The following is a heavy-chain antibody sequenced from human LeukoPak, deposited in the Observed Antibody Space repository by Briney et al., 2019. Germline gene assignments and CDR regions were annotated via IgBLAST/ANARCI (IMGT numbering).Heavy chain of an antibody. Sequence: ASVKVSCKASGYTFTGYYMHWVRQAPGQGLEWMGWINPNSGGTNYAQKFQGRVTMTRDTSISTAYMELSRLRSDDTAVYYCARTPSGWYTSLSFDYWGQGTLVTVSS. V-gene: IGHV1-2*02. CDR1: GYTFTGYY. CDR3: ARTPSGWYTSLSFDY. CDR2: INPNSGGT. J-gene: IGHJ4*02. D-gene: IGHD6-19*01.